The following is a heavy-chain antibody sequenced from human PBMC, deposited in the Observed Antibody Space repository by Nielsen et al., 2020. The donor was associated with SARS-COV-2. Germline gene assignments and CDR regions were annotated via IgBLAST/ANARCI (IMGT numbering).Heavy chain of an antibody. CDR1: GGSINSSSYY. CDR2: IHYSGST. Sequence: GSLRLSCTVSGGSINSSSYYWGWIRQPPGKGLEWIGNIHYSGSTYSNPFLKSRVTMSVDTSKNQFSLKLSSVTAADTAVYYCARGNSSPNWFDSWGQGTLVTVSS. CDR3: ARGNSSPNWFDS. J-gene: IGHJ5*01. D-gene: IGHD6-19*01. V-gene: IGHV4-39*07.